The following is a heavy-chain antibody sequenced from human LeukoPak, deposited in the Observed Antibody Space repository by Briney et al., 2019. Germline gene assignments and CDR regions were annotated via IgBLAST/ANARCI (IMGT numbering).Heavy chain of an antibody. J-gene: IGHJ4*02. Sequence: ASVKVSCKASGYTFTGYYMHWVRQAPGQGLEWMGWINPNSGGTNYAQKFQGWVTMTRDTSISTAYMELSSLRSEDTAVYYCARVGGYRSSTSRYTYWGQGTLVTVSS. CDR1: GYTFTGYY. D-gene: IGHD2-2*02. CDR3: ARVGGYRSSTSRYTY. CDR2: INPNSGGT. V-gene: IGHV1-2*04.